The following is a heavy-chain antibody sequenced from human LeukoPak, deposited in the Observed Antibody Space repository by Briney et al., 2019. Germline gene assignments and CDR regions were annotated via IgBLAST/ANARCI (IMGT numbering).Heavy chain of an antibody. J-gene: IGHJ4*02. CDR1: GYTFTGYY. CDR3: ARDVY. Sequence: ASVKVSCKASGYTFTGYYVHWVRQAPGQGLEWMGWINPNSGGTNYAQKFQGRVAMTCDTSINTAYMESTGLKSDDTAVYYCARDVYWAQGTLVTVSS. CDR2: INPNSGGT. V-gene: IGHV1-2*02.